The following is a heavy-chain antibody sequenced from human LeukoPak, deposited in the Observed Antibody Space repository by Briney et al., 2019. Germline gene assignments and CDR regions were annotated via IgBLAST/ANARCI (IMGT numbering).Heavy chain of an antibody. CDR1: GGSISSGTSY. CDR3: ASDTGY. CDR2: IYTSGTT. Sequence: PSETLSLTCTVSGGSISSGTSYCYWIRQPAGRGLEWIGLIYTSGTTNYNPSLKSRVTILVDTSKNQFSLKLSSVTAADTAVCYCASDTGYWGQGTLVTVSS. D-gene: IGHD3-10*01. J-gene: IGHJ4*02. V-gene: IGHV4-61*02.